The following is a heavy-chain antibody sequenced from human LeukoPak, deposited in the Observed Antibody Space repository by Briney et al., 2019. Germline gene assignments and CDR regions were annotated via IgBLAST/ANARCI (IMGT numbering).Heavy chain of an antibody. CDR3: PRRLAGNWGY. CDR1: GYNFATYW. Sequence: GETLKISCKGSGYNFATYWIGWVRQMPGKGLEGMGIIYPGDSDTRYSPSFQGQVTISADRSIIPDSLHGGTQHASCTALDYGPRRLAGNWGYWGQGTLVTVSS. D-gene: IGHD6-19*01. CDR2: IYPGDSDT. V-gene: IGHV5-51*03. J-gene: IGHJ4*02.